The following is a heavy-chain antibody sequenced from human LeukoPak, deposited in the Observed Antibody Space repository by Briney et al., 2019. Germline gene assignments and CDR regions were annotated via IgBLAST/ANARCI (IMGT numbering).Heavy chain of an antibody. J-gene: IGHJ4*02. V-gene: IGHV3-53*01. CDR3: ARDNVVATAIPFDY. D-gene: IGHD2-21*02. CDR1: GFTVSSNY. CDR2: IYSGGST. Sequence: SGGSLRLSCAASGFTVSSNYMSWVRQAPGKGLEWVSVIYSGGSTYYADSVKGRFTVSRDNSKNTLYLQMNSLRAEDTAVYYCARDNVVATAIPFDYWGQGTLVTVSS.